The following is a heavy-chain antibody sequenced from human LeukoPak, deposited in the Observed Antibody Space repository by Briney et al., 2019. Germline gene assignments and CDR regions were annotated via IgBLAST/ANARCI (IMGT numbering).Heavy chain of an antibody. D-gene: IGHD6-19*01. CDR1: GSTFSSYA. CDR2: ISGSGGST. CDR3: VTATGYSSGWHNY. V-gene: IGHV3-23*01. J-gene: IGHJ4*02. Sequence: PGGSLRLSCAASGSTFSSYAMSWVRQAPGKGLEWVSAISGSGGSTDYADSVKGRFTISRDNSKNTLYLQMNSLRAEDTAVYHCVTATGYSSGWHNYWGQGTLVTVSS.